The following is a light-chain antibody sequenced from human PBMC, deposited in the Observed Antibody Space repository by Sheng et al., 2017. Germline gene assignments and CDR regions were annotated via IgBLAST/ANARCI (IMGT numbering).Light chain of an antibody. CDR1: SSDVGDYVF. J-gene: IGLJ3*02. Sequence: QSALTQPASVSGSPGQSITISCTGTSSDVGDYVFVSWYQHHPGKVPKLLIYDVTNRPSGVSTRFSGSQSGKTASLTISGLQADDEADYYCVSYTTLSVWVFGGGTKLTVL. CDR2: DVT. CDR3: VSYTTLSVWV. V-gene: IGLV2-14*03.